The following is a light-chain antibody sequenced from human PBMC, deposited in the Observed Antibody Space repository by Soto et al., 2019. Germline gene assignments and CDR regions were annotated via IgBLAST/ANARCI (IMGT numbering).Light chain of an antibody. CDR1: QDIKNN. Sequence: DIQMTQSPSSLSASVGDRVTITCKASQDIKNNLNWYQQKSGKAPKLLIYDASDLETGVPSRFSGSGSGTDFTFTINSLQPEDMATYYCQQYDNLPLTFGGGTKVEIK. CDR3: QQYDNLPLT. CDR2: DAS. V-gene: IGKV1-33*01. J-gene: IGKJ4*01.